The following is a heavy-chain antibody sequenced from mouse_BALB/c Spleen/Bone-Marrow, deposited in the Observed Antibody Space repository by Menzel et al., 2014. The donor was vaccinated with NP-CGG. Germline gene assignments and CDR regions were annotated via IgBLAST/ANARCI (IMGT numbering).Heavy chain of an antibody. D-gene: IGHD2-3*01. J-gene: IGHJ3*01. Sequence: EVQVVESGPELEKRGASVKISCKASGYSFTGYNMNWVKQSNGKSLELIGNIDPYYGGTSYNQKFKGKATLTVDKSSSTACMQLKSLTSEDSAVYYCASSDGYYVAWFAYWGEGALVTISA. CDR3: ASSDGYYVAWFAY. CDR1: GYSFTGYN. V-gene: IGHV1S135*01. CDR2: IDPYYGGT.